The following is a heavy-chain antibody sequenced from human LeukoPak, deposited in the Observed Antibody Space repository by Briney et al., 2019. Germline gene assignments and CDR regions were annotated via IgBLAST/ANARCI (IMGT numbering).Heavy chain of an antibody. V-gene: IGHV1-18*04. Sequence: SVKVTCKASGYTFTNYGISWVRQAHGQGLEWMAWISANNGETRYAQNPQGRLTMTTDTSTSTAYMELRSLRRDDTAVYYCARVPPSAHQLLSSDNWGQGTQVTVSS. J-gene: IGHJ4*02. CDR2: ISANNGET. D-gene: IGHD2-2*01. CDR3: ARVPPSAHQLLSSDN. CDR1: GYTFTNYG.